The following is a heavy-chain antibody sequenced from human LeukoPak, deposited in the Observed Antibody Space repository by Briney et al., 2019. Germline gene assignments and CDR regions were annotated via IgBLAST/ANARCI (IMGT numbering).Heavy chain of an antibody. CDR1: GFTFSNSW. Sequence: PGGSLRLSCAASGFTFSNSWMSWVRQAPGKGLEWVATIKPDGSAQYYVASVKRRCTISRDNAKNSLFLQINSLRAEDTAVYYCANGGTYSSGPWGQGTLVTVSS. CDR2: IKPDGSAQ. D-gene: IGHD3-22*01. CDR3: ANGGTYSSGP. J-gene: IGHJ5*02. V-gene: IGHV3-7*01.